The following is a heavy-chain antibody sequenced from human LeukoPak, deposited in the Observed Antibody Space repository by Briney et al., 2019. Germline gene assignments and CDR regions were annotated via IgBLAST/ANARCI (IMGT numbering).Heavy chain of an antibody. D-gene: IGHD3-9*01. J-gene: IGHJ4*02. CDR2: IKQDGSEK. CDR3: ARDNVATYDILTGYYRYYFDY. V-gene: IGHV3-7*01. Sequence: GGSLRLSCAASGFTFSSYWMSWVRQAPGKGLEWVANIKQDGSEKYYVDSVKGRFTISRDNAKNSLYLQMNSLRAEDTAVYYCARDNVATYDILTGYYRYYFDYWGQGTLVTVSS. CDR1: GFTFSSYW.